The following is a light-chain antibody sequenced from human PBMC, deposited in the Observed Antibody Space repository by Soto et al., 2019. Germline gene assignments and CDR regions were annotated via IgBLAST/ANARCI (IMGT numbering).Light chain of an antibody. CDR3: SSYTSSSPNV. Sequence: QSVLTQPASVSGAAGESISISCTGTSSDVGGYNYVSWYQQHPGKAPKLMIYDVSNRPSGVSNRFSGSKSGNTASLTISGLQAEDEADYYCSSYTSSSPNVFGTGTKVTVL. CDR2: DVS. CDR1: SSDVGGYNY. J-gene: IGLJ1*01. V-gene: IGLV2-14*01.